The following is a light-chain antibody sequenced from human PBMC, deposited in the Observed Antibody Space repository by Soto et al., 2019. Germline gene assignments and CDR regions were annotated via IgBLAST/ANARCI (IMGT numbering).Light chain of an antibody. CDR1: QGISNY. CDR2: GAS. J-gene: IGKJ4*01. CDR3: QKYNSAPLT. V-gene: IGKV1-27*01. Sequence: DIQMTQSPSSLSASVGDRVSITCRASQGISNYLGWYQQKPGKVPKLLMYGASTLQSGAPSRFSGNGSGTDFTLTISSLQPEDVATYYCQKYNSAPLTFGGGTKVEIK.